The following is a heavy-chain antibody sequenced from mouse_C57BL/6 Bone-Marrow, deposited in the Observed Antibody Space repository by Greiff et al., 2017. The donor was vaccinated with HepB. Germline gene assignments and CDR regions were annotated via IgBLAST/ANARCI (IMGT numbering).Heavy chain of an antibody. Sequence: EVHLVESGGGLVQPGGSLKLSCAASGFTFSDYYMYWVRQTPEKRLEWVAYISNGGGSTYYPDTVKGRFTISRDNAKNTLYLQMSRLKSEDTAMYYCARQGFITPFAYWGQGTLVTVSA. CDR3: ARQGFITPFAY. J-gene: IGHJ3*01. CDR2: ISNGGGST. D-gene: IGHD1-1*01. V-gene: IGHV5-12*01. CDR1: GFTFSDYY.